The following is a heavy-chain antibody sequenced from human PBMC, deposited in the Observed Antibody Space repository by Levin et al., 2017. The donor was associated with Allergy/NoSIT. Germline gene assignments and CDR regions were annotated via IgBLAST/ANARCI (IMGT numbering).Heavy chain of an antibody. CDR2: ISSSSSYI. J-gene: IGHJ6*02. Sequence: NAGGSLRLSCAASGFTFSSYSMNWVRQAPGKGLEWVSSISSSSSYIYYADSVKGRFTISRDNAKNSLYLQMNSLRAEDTAVYYCARDIVVVVAASRLRYGMDVWGQGTTVTVSS. CDR1: GFTFSSYS. V-gene: IGHV3-21*01. CDR3: ARDIVVVVAASRLRYGMDV. D-gene: IGHD2-15*01.